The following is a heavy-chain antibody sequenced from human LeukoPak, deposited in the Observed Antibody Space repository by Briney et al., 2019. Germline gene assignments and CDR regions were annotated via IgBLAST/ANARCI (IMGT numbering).Heavy chain of an antibody. D-gene: IGHD3-10*01. CDR3: ARRHRLLLWFGDTLFFDP. CDR1: GGSFSGYY. Sequence: SETLSLTCAVYGGSFSGYYWSWIRQPPGKGLEWIGEINHSGSTNYNPSLKSRVTISVDTSKNQFSLKLSSVTAADTAVYYCARRHRLLLWFGDTLFFDPWGQGTLVTVSS. CDR2: INHSGST. V-gene: IGHV4-34*01. J-gene: IGHJ5*02.